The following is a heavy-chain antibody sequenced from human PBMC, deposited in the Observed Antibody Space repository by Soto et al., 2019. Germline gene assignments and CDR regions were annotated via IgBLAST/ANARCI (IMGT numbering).Heavy chain of an antibody. CDR3: AKGAARYFDY. Sequence: QVQLVESGGGVVQPGRSLRLSCAASGFTFSNYAMHWVRQAPGKGLEWVALTSYDGNNEYYTDSVKGRFTISRDNSKKMLFLHMNGLRGEDTGTYYCAKGAARYFDYWGRGTLVTVSS. V-gene: IGHV3-30*18. D-gene: IGHD1-26*01. J-gene: IGHJ4*02. CDR2: TSYDGNNE. CDR1: GFTFSNYA.